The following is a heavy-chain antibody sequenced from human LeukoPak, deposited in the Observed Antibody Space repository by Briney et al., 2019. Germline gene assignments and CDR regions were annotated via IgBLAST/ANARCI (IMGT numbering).Heavy chain of an antibody. CDR1: GYTFTSYG. CDR3: AGDNARERAAAGDY. J-gene: IGHJ4*02. Sequence: ASVKVSCKASGYTFTSYGISWVRQAPGQGLEWMGWISAYNGNTNYAQKLQGRVTMTTDTSTSIAYMELRSLRSDDTAVYYCAGDNARERAAAGDYWGQGALVTVSS. D-gene: IGHD6-13*01. V-gene: IGHV1-18*01. CDR2: ISAYNGNT.